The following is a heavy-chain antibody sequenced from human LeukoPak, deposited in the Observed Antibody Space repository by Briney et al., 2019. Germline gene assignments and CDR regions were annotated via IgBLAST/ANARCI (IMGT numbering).Heavy chain of an antibody. D-gene: IGHD2-2*01. CDR3: ARDFKYLRYRALPYYYYGMDV. CDR1: GFTFSSYW. Sequence: GGSLRLSCAASGFTFSSYWMSWVRQAPGKGLEWVANIKQDGSEKYYVDSVKGRFTISRDNAKNSLYLQMNSLRAEDTAVYYCARDFKYLRYRALPYYYYGMDVWGQGTTVTVSS. CDR2: IKQDGSEK. V-gene: IGHV3-7*01. J-gene: IGHJ6*02.